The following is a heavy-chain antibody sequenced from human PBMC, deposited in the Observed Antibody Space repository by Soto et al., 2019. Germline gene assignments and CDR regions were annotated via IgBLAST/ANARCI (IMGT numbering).Heavy chain of an antibody. CDR3: ARAYEGDYFDY. Sequence: GGSLGLSCAASGFTFSSYAMHWVRQAPGKGLEWVAVISYDGSNKYYADSVKGRFTISRDNSKNTLYLQMNSLRAEDTAVYYCARAYEGDYFDYWGQGTLVTVSS. CDR2: ISYDGSNK. CDR1: GFTFSSYA. D-gene: IGHD3-16*01. V-gene: IGHV3-30-3*01. J-gene: IGHJ4*02.